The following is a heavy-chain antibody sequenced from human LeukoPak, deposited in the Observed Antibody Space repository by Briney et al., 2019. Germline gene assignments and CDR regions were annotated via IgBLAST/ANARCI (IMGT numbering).Heavy chain of an antibody. D-gene: IGHD3-10*01. Sequence: SETLSLTCTVSGGSISSYYWSWIRQPAGKGLEWIGRIYTSGSTNYNPSLKSRVTMSVDTSKNQFSLNLRSMTAADTALYYCARGAYYGSGNVFDLWGQGTMVTVSS. J-gene: IGHJ3*01. V-gene: IGHV4-4*07. CDR1: GGSISSYY. CDR3: ARGAYYGSGNVFDL. CDR2: IYTSGST.